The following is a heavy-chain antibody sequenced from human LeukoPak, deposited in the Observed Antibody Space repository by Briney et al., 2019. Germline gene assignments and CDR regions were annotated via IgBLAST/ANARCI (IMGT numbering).Heavy chain of an antibody. CDR3: ARDLNCSGGSCYSAGWYNWFDP. D-gene: IGHD2-15*01. CDR2: IYYSGST. CDR1: GGSISSYY. V-gene: IGHV4-59*01. Sequence: PSETLSLTCTVSGGSISSYYWSWIRQPPGKGLEWIGYIYYSGSTNYNPSLKSRVTISVDTSKNQFSLKLSSVTAADTAVYYCARDLNCSGGSCYSAGWYNWFDPWGQGALVTVSS. J-gene: IGHJ5*02.